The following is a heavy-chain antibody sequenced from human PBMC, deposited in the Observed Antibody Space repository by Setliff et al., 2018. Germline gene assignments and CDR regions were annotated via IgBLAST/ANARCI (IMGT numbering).Heavy chain of an antibody. V-gene: IGHV3-11*04. J-gene: IGHJ6*03. D-gene: IGHD6-13*01. CDR3: ARARGSSWLFYYMDV. Sequence: GGSLRLSCAASGFSFSDYYMTWIRQAPGKGLEWISYISSSSSTIYYADSVKGRFTISRDNAKNSLYLQMNSLRAEDTAVYYCARARGSSWLFYYMDVWGKGTTVTVSS. CDR2: ISSSSSTI. CDR1: GFSFSDYY.